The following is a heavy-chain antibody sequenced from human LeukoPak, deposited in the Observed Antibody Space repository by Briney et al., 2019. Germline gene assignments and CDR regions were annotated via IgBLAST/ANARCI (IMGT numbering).Heavy chain of an antibody. Sequence: GGSLRLSCAASGFTFSSYAMHWVRQAPGKGLEWVAVISYDGSNKYYADSVKGRFTISRDNSKNTLYLQMNSLRAEDTAVYYCAKDYGDYVGSAFDIWGQGTMVTVSS. V-gene: IGHV3-30-3*01. CDR1: GFTFSSYA. CDR3: AKDYGDYVGSAFDI. D-gene: IGHD4-17*01. CDR2: ISYDGSNK. J-gene: IGHJ3*02.